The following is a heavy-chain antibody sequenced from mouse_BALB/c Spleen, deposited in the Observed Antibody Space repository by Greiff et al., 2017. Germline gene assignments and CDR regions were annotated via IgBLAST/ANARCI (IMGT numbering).Heavy chain of an antibody. CDR1: GFSLTSYG. CDR2: IWSGGST. V-gene: IGHV2-2*02. D-gene: IGHD2-4*01. CDR3: ARNEGLRRGAWFAY. J-gene: IGHJ3*01. Sequence: QVQLKESGPGLVQPSQSLSITCTVSGFSLTSYGVHWVRQSPGKGLEWLGVIWSGGSTDYNAAFISRLSISKDNSKSQVFFKMNSLQANDTAIYYCARNEGLRRGAWFAYWGQGTLVTVSA.